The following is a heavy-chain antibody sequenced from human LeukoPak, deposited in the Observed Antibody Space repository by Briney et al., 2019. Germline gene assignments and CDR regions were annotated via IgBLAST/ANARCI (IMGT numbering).Heavy chain of an antibody. CDR3: AKDLGLIDSLGYCTGGSCHFDY. J-gene: IGHJ4*02. D-gene: IGHD2-15*01. CDR2: ISESGGGT. Sequence: GGSLRLSCAASGFIFSSYAMSWVRQAPGKGLEWVSAISESGGGTYYADSVKGRFTISRDNSKNTMYLQMNSLRAEDTAVYYCAKDLGLIDSLGYCTGGSCHFDYWGPGTLVTVSS. CDR1: GFIFSSYA. V-gene: IGHV3-23*01.